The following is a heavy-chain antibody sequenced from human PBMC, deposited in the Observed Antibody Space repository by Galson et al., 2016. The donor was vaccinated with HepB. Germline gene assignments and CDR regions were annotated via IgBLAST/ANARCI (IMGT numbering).Heavy chain of an antibody. V-gene: IGHV4-4*02. J-gene: IGHJ4*02. CDR2: NYRGTT. CDR3: ASVRVGGSQTSCYIDD. CDR1: GGSISSDKW. D-gene: IGHD2-2*01. Sequence: SETLSLTCAVSGGSISSDKWWPWVRQSPGKGLEWIGENYRGTTNYNPSLKSRVNISLDKSRNHFSLSLTSVTAADPAVDYCASVRVGGSQTSCYIDDWGQGTLVTVS.